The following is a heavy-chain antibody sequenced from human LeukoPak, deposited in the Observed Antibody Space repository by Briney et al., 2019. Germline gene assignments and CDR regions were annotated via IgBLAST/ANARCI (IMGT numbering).Heavy chain of an antibody. J-gene: IGHJ4*02. D-gene: IGHD1-26*01. V-gene: IGHV4-59*01. CDR3: AGGVGATFGTNYFDS. CDR2: IYYSGST. Sequence: PSETLSLTCTVSGGSISSYYWSWIRQPPGKGLEWIGYIYYSGSTNYNPSLKSRVTISVDTSKNQFSLKLSSVTAADTAVYYCAGGVGATFGTNYFDSWGQGTLVTVSS. CDR1: GGSISSYY.